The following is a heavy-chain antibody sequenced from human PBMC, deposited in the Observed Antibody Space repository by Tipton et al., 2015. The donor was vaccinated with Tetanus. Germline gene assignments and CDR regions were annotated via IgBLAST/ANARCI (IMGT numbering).Heavy chain of an antibody. V-gene: IGHV4-39*01. CDR3: ARQADNWFDP. CDR2: IYYYSGST. Sequence: TLSLTCTVSGGSITSGTYYWGWIRQPPGKGLEWIGNIYYYSGSTYYNSPLKSRVTISLDTSKYQFSLKMTSVTAADTAVYYCARQADNWFDPWGQGTLVAVSS. CDR1: GGSITSGTYY. J-gene: IGHJ5*02.